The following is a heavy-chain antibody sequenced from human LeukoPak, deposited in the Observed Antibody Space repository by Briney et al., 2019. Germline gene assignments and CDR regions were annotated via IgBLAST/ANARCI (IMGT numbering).Heavy chain of an antibody. J-gene: IGHJ3*02. D-gene: IGHD3-22*01. CDR3: ARSQGYYDSSGYWVRGAFDI. Sequence: GGSLRLSCAASGFTFSDHYMDWVRQAPGKGLEWVGRTRNKANSYTTEYAASVKGRFTISRDDSKNSLYLQMNSLKTEDTAVYYCARSQGYYDSSGYWVRGAFDIWGQGTMVTVSS. V-gene: IGHV3-72*01. CDR2: TRNKANSYTT. CDR1: GFTFSDHY.